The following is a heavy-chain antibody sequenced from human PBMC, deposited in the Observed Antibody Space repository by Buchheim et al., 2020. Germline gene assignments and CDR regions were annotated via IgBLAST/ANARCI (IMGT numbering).Heavy chain of an antibody. CDR3: AKSNYYGSGSFPPRYWFDP. CDR1: GFTFSSYA. D-gene: IGHD3-10*01. CDR2: ISGSGGST. Sequence: EVQLLESGGGLVQPGGSLRPSCAASGFTFSSYAMSWVRQAPGKGLEWVSAISGSGGSTYYADSVKGRFTISRDNSKNTLYLQMNSLRAEDTAVYYCAKSNYYGSGSFPPRYWFDPWGQGTL. J-gene: IGHJ5*02. V-gene: IGHV3-23*01.